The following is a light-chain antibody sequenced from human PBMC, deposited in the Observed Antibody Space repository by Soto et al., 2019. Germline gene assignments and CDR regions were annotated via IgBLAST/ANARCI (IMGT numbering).Light chain of an antibody. CDR1: QGITDY. CDR2: AAS. J-gene: IGKJ1*01. V-gene: IGKV1-27*01. CDR3: QNYNSAPWT. Sequence: DIPMTQSPSSLSASVGDRVTITCRASQGITDYLAWYQQKPGQVPNLLIYAASTLQSGVPSRFSGSGSGTDFTLTITGLQPEDVATYYCQNYNSAPWTFGQRTKVEIK.